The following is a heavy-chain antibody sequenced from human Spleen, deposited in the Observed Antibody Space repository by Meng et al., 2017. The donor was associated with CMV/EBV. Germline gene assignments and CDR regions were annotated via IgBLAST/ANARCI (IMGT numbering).Heavy chain of an antibody. V-gene: IGHV3-43*01. CDR2: ISWDGGST. D-gene: IGHD6-6*01. CDR1: GFTFDDYT. J-gene: IGHJ5*02. CDR3: AKEAYSSSSGWFDP. Sequence: SCAASGFTFDDYTMHWVRQAPGKGLEWVSLISWDGGSTYYADSVKGRFTISRDNSKNSLYLQMNSLRTEDTALYYCAKEAYSSSSGWFDPWGQGTLVTVSS.